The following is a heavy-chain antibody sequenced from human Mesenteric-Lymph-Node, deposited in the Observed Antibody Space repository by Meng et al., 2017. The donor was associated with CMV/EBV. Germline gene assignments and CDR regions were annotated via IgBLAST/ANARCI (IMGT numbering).Heavy chain of an antibody. CDR2: IDPSDSDT. CDR3: ARGGSHTRPYDAFDI. V-gene: IGHV5-51*01. Sequence: GESLKISCKGSGYSFTTHWIGWVRQMPGKGLEWMGIIDPSDSDTRYSPSFQGQVTISVDESITTAYLQWSSLKASDTAIYYCARGGSHTRPYDAFDIWGQGTMVTVSS. D-gene: IGHD2-2*02. J-gene: IGHJ3*02. CDR1: GYSFTTHW.